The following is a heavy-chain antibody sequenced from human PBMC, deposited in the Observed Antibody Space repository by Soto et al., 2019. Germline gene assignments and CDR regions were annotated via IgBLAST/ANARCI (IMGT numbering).Heavy chain of an antibody. CDR1: GYTFTGYY. CDR2: INPNSGGT. J-gene: IGHJ6*02. CDR3: ARNYGCSGYNYGMDV. Sequence: ASVKVSCKASGYTFTGYYMHWVRQAPGQGLEWMGWINPNSGGTNYAQKFQGWVTMTRDTSISTAYMELSRLRSDDTAVYYCARNYGCSGYNYGMDVWGQGTTVTVSS. V-gene: IGHV1-2*04. D-gene: IGHD3-22*01.